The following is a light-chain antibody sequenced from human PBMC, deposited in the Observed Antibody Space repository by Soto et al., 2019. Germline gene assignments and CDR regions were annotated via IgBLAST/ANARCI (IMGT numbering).Light chain of an antibody. CDR3: SSYAGTNTFDVL. J-gene: IGLJ2*01. CDR2: EVN. CDR1: SSDVGGYDY. Sequence: QSALTQPPSASGSPGQSVAISCTGSSSDVGGYDYVSWYQQHPGKAPKLLIYEVNKRPSGVPDRFSGSKSGNTASLTVSGLQAEDEAYYYCSSYAGTNTFDVLLGGGTQLTVL. V-gene: IGLV2-8*01.